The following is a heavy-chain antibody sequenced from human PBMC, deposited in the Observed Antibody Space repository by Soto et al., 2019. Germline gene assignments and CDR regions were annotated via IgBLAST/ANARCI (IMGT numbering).Heavy chain of an antibody. J-gene: IGHJ4*02. CDR3: ARWGDYGGNSKYYFDY. CDR2: IYTSGST. Sequence: PSETLSLTCTVSGGSIRSYYWSWIRQPAGKGLEWIGRIYTSGSTNYNPSLKSRVTMSVDTSKNQFSLKLSSVTAADTAVYYCARWGDYGGNSKYYFDYWGQGTLVTASS. V-gene: IGHV4-4*07. CDR1: GGSIRSYY. D-gene: IGHD4-17*01.